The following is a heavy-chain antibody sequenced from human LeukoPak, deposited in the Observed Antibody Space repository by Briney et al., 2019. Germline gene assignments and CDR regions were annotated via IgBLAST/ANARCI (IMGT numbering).Heavy chain of an antibody. CDR2: IYHSGST. CDR1: GGSISSSNW. V-gene: IGHV4-4*02. D-gene: IGHD3-10*01. J-gene: IGHJ5*02. Sequence: SGTLSLTCAVSGGSISSSNWGSWVRQPPGKGLEWIGEIYHSGSTNYNPSLKSRVTISVDKSKNQFSLKLSSVTAADTAVYYCASRYGSGSYYRNWFDPWGQGTLVTVSS. CDR3: ASRYGSGSYYRNWFDP.